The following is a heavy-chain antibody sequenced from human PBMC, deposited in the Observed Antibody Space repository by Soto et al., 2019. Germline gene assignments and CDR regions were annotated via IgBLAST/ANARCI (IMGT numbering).Heavy chain of an antibody. D-gene: IGHD5-12*01. J-gene: IGHJ6*03. CDR2: IIPILGIA. CDR3: ARFHRDSGYDPHYYYYYYMDV. V-gene: IGHV1-69*02. Sequence: ASVKVSCKASGGTFSSYTISWVRQAPGQGLEWMGRIIPILGIANYAQKFQGRVTITADKSTSTAYMELSSLRSEDTAVYYCARFHRDSGYDPHYYYYYYMDVWGKGTTVTVSS. CDR1: GGTFSSYT.